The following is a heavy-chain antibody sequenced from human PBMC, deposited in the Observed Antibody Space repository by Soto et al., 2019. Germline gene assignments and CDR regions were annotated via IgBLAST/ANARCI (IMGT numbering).Heavy chain of an antibody. D-gene: IGHD6-13*01. Sequence: GGSLRLSCAESGLTFSSYGMHWVRQAPGKGLEWVAVIWYDGSNKYYADSVKGRFTISRDNSKNTLYLQMNSLRAEDTAVYYCARDMSPGVWAPLGYWGQGTLVTVSS. J-gene: IGHJ4*02. CDR3: ARDMSPGVWAPLGY. CDR2: IWYDGSNK. CDR1: GLTFSSYG. V-gene: IGHV3-33*01.